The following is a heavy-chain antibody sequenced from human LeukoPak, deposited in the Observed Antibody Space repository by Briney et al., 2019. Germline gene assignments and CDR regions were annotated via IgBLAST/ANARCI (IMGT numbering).Heavy chain of an antibody. CDR3: ARRGAAAGTFGY. J-gene: IGHJ4*02. D-gene: IGHD6-13*01. Sequence: SETLSLTCTVSGGSISSSSYYWGWIRQPPGKGLEWIGSIYYSGSTYYNPSLKSRVTISVDTSKNQFSLKLSSVTAADTAVYYCARRGAAAGTFGYWGQGTLVTVSS. V-gene: IGHV4-39*01. CDR1: GGSISSSSYY. CDR2: IYYSGST.